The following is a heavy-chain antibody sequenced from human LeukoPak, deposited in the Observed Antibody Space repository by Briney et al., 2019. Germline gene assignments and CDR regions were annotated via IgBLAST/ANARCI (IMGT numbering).Heavy chain of an antibody. CDR1: GYTFTSYD. J-gene: IGHJ6*03. CDR2: MNPNSGNT. V-gene: IGHV1-8*03. D-gene: IGHD6-13*01. CDR3: ARGCLFSWDYYYMDV. Sequence: GASVKVSCKASGYTFTSYDINWVRQATGQGLEWMGWMNPNSGNTGYAQKFQGRVTITRNTSISTAYMELSSLRSEDTAVYYCARGCLFSWDYYYMDVWGKGTTVTVSS.